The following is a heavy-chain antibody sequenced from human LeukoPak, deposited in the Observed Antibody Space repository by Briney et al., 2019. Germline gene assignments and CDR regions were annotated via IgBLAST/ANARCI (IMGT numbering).Heavy chain of an antibody. CDR3: TRDQMNY. CDR1: EFTVSRSY. V-gene: IGHV3-53*01. D-gene: IGHD5-24*01. CDR2: IFSNGDT. J-gene: IGHJ4*02. Sequence: PGGSLRLSCTASEFTVSRSYMLWVRQAPGKGLEWVSLIFSNGDTHYADSVKGRFTISRDTSKNTVSLQMNSLRVEDTAMYYCTRDQMNYWGQGTLVTASS.